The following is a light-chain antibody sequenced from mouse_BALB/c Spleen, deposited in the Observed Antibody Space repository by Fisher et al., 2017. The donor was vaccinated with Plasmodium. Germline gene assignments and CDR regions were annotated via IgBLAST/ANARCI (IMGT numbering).Light chain of an antibody. Sequence: DIVMTQTTLSLPVSLGDQASISCRSSQNLLYSNGNTYLHWYLQKVGQSPKLLIYKVSNRFSGVPDRFTGSGSGTDFTLKIRRVGTEDLGLYYCWQGTHLWTFGGGTKLEIK. V-gene: IGKV1-110*01. CDR1: QNLLYSNGNTY. CDR3: WQGTHLWT. J-gene: IGKJ1*01. CDR2: KVS.